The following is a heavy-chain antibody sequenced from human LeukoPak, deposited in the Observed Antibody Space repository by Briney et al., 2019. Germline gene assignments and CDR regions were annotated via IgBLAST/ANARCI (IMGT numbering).Heavy chain of an antibody. Sequence: GRSLRLSCAASGFTFSIYGMHWVRQAPGKGLEWVAVISYDGSNKYYADSVKGRFTISRDNSKNTLYLQMNSLRAEDTAVYYCAKQSSGSSFDYWGQGTLVTVSS. V-gene: IGHV3-30*18. CDR1: GFTFSIYG. CDR3: AKQSSGSSFDY. D-gene: IGHD3-10*01. CDR2: ISYDGSNK. J-gene: IGHJ4*02.